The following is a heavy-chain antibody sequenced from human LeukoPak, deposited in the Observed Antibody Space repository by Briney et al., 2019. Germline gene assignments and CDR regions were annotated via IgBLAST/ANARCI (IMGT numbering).Heavy chain of an antibody. Sequence: PSETLSLTCTVSGGSISSYYWSWIRQPPGKGLEWIGYIYYSRSTNYNPSLTSRVTISVDTSKHQFSLKLSSVTAADTAVYYCARVPHYYDSSGYCGMDVWGQGTTVTVSS. J-gene: IGHJ6*02. CDR1: GGSISSYY. D-gene: IGHD3-22*01. CDR2: IYYSRST. CDR3: ARVPHYYDSSGYCGMDV. V-gene: IGHV4-59*01.